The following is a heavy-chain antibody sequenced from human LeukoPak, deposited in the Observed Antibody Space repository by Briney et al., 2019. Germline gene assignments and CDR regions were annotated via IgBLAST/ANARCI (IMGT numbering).Heavy chain of an antibody. J-gene: IGHJ3*02. V-gene: IGHV4-38-2*01. CDR2: IYHSGTT. CDR3: ARQRHIVAVPGSFDI. D-gene: IGHD2-2*01. CDR1: GYSISSGYY. Sequence: SETLSLTCDVSGYSISSGYYWGWVRQPPGKELEWIGNIYHSGTTYYNPSLKSRVTISVDTSKNQFSLKLASVTAADTAVYYCARQRHIVAVPGSFDIWGQGTMVTVSS.